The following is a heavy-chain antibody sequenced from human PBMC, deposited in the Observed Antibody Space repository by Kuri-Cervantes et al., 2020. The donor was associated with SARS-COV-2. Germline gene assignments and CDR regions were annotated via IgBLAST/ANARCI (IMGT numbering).Heavy chain of an antibody. CDR3: ARDAWEPDAFDI. CDR1: GFTLRSYG. J-gene: IGHJ3*02. D-gene: IGHD1-26*01. V-gene: IGHV3-21*04. CDR2: ISSSTSYI. Sequence: GGSLRLSCAASGFTLRSYGMNWVRQAPGKGLEWVSSISSSTSYIYYADSLKGRFTISKDNARNSVYLQMNSLRAEDTAVYYCARDAWEPDAFDIWGQGTMVTVSS.